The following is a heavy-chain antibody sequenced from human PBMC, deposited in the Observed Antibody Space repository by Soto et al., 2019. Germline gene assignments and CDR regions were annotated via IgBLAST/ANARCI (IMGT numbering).Heavy chain of an antibody. CDR3: ARVLGDVNYRFRSTSFYGMDV. CDR1: GFTFSDYY. CDR2: ISSSSSYT. J-gene: IGHJ6*02. V-gene: IGHV3-11*06. D-gene: IGHD2-2*01. Sequence: PGGSLRLSCAASGFTFSDYYMSWIRQAPGKGLEWVSYISSSSSYTNYADSVKGRFTISRDNAKNSLYLQMNSLRAEDTAVYYCARVLGDVNYRFRSTSFYGMDVWGQGTTVTVYS.